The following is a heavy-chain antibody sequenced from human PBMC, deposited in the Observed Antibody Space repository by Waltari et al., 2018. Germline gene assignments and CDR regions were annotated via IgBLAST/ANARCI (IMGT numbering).Heavy chain of an antibody. D-gene: IGHD3-3*01. J-gene: IGHJ6*03. CDR2: INDSGRT. Sequence: QLQLQQWVAGLLTPSETLSLTCDVSGGSLSGYHWTWIRQPPGKGLEWIGEINDSGRTTYNPSLESRVTVSIDTANNQFSLRVRSVTAADTAVYYCARVFGYYYYYMDVWGKGTTVTISS. V-gene: IGHV4-34*02. CDR1: GGSLSGYH. CDR3: ARVFGYYYYYMDV.